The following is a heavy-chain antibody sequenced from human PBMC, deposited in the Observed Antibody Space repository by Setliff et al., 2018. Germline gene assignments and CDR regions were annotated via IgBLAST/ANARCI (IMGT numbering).Heavy chain of an antibody. V-gene: IGHV4-4*09. CDR1: GGSVSPYF. D-gene: IGHD3-3*01. CDR3: RFWSGYYKNDY. J-gene: IGHJ4*01. CDR2: ISRSGTT. Sequence: PSETLSLTCTVSGGSVSPYFWSWIRQPPGKGLEWIGYISRSGTTYYKSSLKSRVTISVDMSKNEFSLRMSFMTAADTAVYYCRFWSGYYKNDYWGQGTLVTVSS.